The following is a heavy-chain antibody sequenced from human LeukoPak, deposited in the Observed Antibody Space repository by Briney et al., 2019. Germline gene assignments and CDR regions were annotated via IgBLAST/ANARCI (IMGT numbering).Heavy chain of an antibody. CDR3: AKSGDFYFGMDI. J-gene: IGHJ6*02. CDR1: GGSISSYY. Sequence: ETLSLTCSVSGGSISSYYWNWIRQPAGKGLEWIGRVFSTGTTNYNPSLKSRVTMSLDTSKSQFSLSLSSVTAADTAIYWCAKSGDFYFGMDIWGQGTTVTVSS. V-gene: IGHV4-4*07. D-gene: IGHD2-15*01. CDR2: VFSTGTT.